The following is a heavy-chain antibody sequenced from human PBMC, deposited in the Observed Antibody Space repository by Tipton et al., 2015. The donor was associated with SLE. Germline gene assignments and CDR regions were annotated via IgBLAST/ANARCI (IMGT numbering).Heavy chain of an antibody. Sequence: SLRLSCAASGFTFSSYSMNWVRQAPGKGLEWASSISSSSSNIYYADSVKGRFTISRDNAQNSLYLQMNSLRAEETAVYYCARQGCSERMGYYDSSGYYYEDWFDPWGQGTLVTVSS. V-gene: IGHV3-21*03. J-gene: IGHJ5*02. D-gene: IGHD3-22*01. CDR3: ARQGCSERMGYYDSSGYYYEDWFDP. CDR2: ISSSSSNI. CDR1: GFTFSSYS.